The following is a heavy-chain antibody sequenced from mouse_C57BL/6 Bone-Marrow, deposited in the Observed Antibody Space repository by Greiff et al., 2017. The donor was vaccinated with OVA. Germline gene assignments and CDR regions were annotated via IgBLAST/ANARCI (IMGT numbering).Heavy chain of an antibody. CDR1: GFTFSDFY. V-gene: IGHV7-1*01. Sequence: EVKLVESGGGLVQSGRSLRLSCATSGFTFSDFYMEWVRQAPGTGLEWIAASRNKANDYTTEYSASGKGRFIVSRDTSQSILYLQMNALRAEDTAIYYCASEAEGYYYGSSYDWYFDVWGTGTTVTVSS. CDR2: SRNKANDYTT. CDR3: ASEAEGYYYGSSYDWYFDV. J-gene: IGHJ1*03. D-gene: IGHD1-1*01.